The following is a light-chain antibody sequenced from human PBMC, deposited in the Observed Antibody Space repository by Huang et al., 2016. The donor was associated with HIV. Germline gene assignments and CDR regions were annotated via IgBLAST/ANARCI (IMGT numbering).Light chain of an antibody. J-gene: IGKJ5*01. CDR2: GAS. CDR1: QSVSSN. Sequence: EIVMTQSPATLSVSPWERATLSCRASQSVSSNLAWYQQKPGQAPRLLIYGASTRATGIPARFSCSGSGTEFTLTISSLQSEDFAVYYCQQYNNWPPLITFGQGTRLEIK. CDR3: QQYNNWPPLIT. V-gene: IGKV3-15*01.